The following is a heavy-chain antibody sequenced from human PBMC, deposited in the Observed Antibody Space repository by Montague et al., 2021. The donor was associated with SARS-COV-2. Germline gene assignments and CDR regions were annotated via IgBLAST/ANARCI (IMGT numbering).Heavy chain of an antibody. V-gene: IGHV4-39*02. CDR2: IYYSGST. D-gene: IGHD3-22*01. CDR3: SSPTYYYDSSGYDAFDI. Sequence: SETLSLTCTVSGGSISSSNYYWGWIRQPPGKGLDWIGSIYYSGSTYYNLSLRSPVTIFVDTSKNHFSLKLSAATAADTAVYYCSSPTYYYDSSGYDAFDIWGQGTMVTVSS. J-gene: IGHJ3*02. CDR1: GGSISSSNYY.